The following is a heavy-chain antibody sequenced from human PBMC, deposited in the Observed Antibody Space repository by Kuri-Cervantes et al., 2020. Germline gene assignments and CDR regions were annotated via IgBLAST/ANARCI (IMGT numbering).Heavy chain of an antibody. V-gene: IGHV3-21*01. J-gene: IGHJ5*02. CDR1: GFSFSSYS. D-gene: IGHD6-19*01. Sequence: GESLKISCAVSGFSFSSYSMNWVRQAPGRGLEWVSSITRTSNYIYYADSVKGRFTISRDNAKNSLYLQINSLRAEDTAVYYCARGRPEGGSGWYVSWFDPWGQGTLVTVSS. CDR3: ARGRPEGGSGWYVSWFDP. CDR2: ITRTSNYI.